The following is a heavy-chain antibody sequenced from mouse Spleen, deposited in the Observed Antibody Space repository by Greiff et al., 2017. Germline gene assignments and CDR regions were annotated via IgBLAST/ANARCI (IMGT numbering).Heavy chain of an antibody. CDR3: ARHGGDGSSPYYAMDY. V-gene: IGHV2-6-1*01. CDR2: IWSDGST. D-gene: IGHD1-1*01. J-gene: IGHJ4*01. CDR1: GFSLTSYG. Sequence: QVQLKESGPGLVAPSQSLSITCTISGFSLTSYGVHWVRQPPGKGLEWLVVIWSDGSTTYNSALKSRLSISKDNSKSQVFLKMNSLQTDDTAMYYCARHGGDGSSPYYAMDYWGQGTSVTVSS.